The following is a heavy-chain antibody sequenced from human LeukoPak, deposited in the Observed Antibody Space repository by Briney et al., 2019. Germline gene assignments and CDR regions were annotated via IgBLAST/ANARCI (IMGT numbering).Heavy chain of an antibody. CDR3: ARDRRIQLWLDPFDY. CDR2: ISGSGGST. V-gene: IGHV3-23*01. D-gene: IGHD5-18*01. J-gene: IGHJ4*02. Sequence: GGSLRLSCAASGFTFSSYAMSWVRQAPGKGLEWVSAISGSGGSTYYADSVKGRFTISRDNAKNSLYLQMNSLRAEDTAVYYCARDRRIQLWLDPFDYWGQGTLVTVSS. CDR1: GFTFSSYA.